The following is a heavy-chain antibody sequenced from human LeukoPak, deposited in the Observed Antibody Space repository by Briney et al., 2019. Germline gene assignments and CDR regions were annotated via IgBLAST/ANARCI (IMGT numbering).Heavy chain of an antibody. D-gene: IGHD6-13*01. Sequence: ASVKVSCKASGYTLTSYYMHWVRQAPGQGLEWMGIINPSGGSTSYAQKFQGRVTMTRDTSTSTVYMELSSLRSEDTAVYYCASSVRSPLGVAAAGFFDYWGQGTLVTVSS. V-gene: IGHV1-46*01. CDR2: INPSGGST. CDR1: GYTLTSYY. J-gene: IGHJ4*02. CDR3: ASSVRSPLGVAAAGFFDY.